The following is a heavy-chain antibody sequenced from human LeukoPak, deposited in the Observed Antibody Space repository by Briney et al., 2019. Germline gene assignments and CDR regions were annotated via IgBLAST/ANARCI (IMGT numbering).Heavy chain of an antibody. Sequence: SETLSLTCTVSGGSISSYYWSWIRQPPGKGVEWIGYVYYSGSTNYNPSLKSRVTISVDTSKNQFSLKLSSVTAADTAVYYCARDGGDYDTGNWFDPWGQGTLVTVSS. J-gene: IGHJ5*02. V-gene: IGHV4-59*01. CDR2: VYYSGST. CDR3: ARDGGDYDTGNWFDP. D-gene: IGHD4-17*01. CDR1: GGSISSYY.